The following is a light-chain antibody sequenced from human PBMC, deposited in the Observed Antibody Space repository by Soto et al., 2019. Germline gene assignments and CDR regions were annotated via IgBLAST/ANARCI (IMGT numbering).Light chain of an antibody. CDR2: RES. J-gene: IGKJ2*01. CDR1: QSIDTA. CDR3: QQYGFFLT. V-gene: IGKV1-5*03. Sequence: DIQMTQSPSTLSASVGDRVTITCRASQSIDTALAWYQQKPGKDPNLLIYRESNLESGAPSRFSGSGSGTEFTLAISSLQPDDFATYYRQQYGFFLTFGQGTKVDNK.